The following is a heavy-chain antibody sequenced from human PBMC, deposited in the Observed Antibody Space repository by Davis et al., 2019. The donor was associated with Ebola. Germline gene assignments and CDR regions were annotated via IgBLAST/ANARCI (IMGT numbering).Heavy chain of an antibody. CDR3: ARGPSIRGFDY. CDR2: IYYSGST. Sequence: MPSETLSLTCTVSGGSVSSGSYYWSWIRQPPGKGLEWIGYIYYSGSTNYNPSLKSRVTISVDTSKNQFSLKLSSVTAADTAVYYCARGPSIRGFDYWGQGTLVTVSS. J-gene: IGHJ4*02. V-gene: IGHV4-61*01. CDR1: GGSVSSGSYY. D-gene: IGHD6-6*01.